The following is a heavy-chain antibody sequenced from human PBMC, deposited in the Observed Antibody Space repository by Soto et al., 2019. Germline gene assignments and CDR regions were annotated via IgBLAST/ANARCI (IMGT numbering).Heavy chain of an antibody. V-gene: IGHV1-69*13. CDR2: IIPIFGTA. Sequence: SVKVSCKASGGTFSSYAISWVRQAPGQGLEWMGGIIPIFGTANYAQKFQGRVTITADESTSTAYMELSSLRSEDTAVYYCARKRLQLLWFGELARWGQGTLVTVSS. J-gene: IGHJ4*02. D-gene: IGHD3-10*01. CDR3: ARKRLQLLWFGELAR. CDR1: GGTFSSYA.